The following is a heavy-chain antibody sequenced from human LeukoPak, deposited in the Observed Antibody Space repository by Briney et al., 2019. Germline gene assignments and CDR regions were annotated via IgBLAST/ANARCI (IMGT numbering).Heavy chain of an antibody. CDR3: TRAKSWLPFDF. D-gene: IGHD5-24*01. J-gene: IGHJ4*02. V-gene: IGHV4-30-4*01. Sequence: SETLSLTCTVSGGSISSGDYYWRWIRQPPGKGLEWIGYIYYSGSTYYNPSLKSRVTISVDTSKNQFSLKLSSVTAADTAVYFCTRAKSWLPFDFWGQGTLVTVSS. CDR2: IYYSGST. CDR1: GGSISSGDYY.